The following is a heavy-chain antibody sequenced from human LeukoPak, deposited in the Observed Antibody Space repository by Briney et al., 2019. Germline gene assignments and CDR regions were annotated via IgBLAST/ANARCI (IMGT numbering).Heavy chain of an antibody. V-gene: IGHV4-39*07. J-gene: IGHJ4*02. CDR1: GASISSSGYY. Sequence: SETLSLTCTVSGASISSSGYYWGWIRQPPGKGLEWIASIFYSGNTYYNPPLKSRVSISVDTSKNQFSLNLSSVTAADTAVYYCAAFRQWLVILDYWGQGTLVTVSS. D-gene: IGHD6-19*01. CDR2: IFYSGNT. CDR3: AAFRQWLVILDY.